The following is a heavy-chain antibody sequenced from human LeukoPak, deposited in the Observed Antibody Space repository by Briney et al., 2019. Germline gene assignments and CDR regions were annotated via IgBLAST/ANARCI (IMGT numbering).Heavy chain of an antibody. CDR2: INHSGST. V-gene: IGHV4-34*01. Sequence: SETLSLTCAVYGGSFSGYYWSWIRQPPGKGLEWIGEINHSGSTNYNPSLKSRVTISVDTSKNQFSLRLSSVTAADTAVYYCARGRRVPAAIYYYYYYMNVWAKGTTVTISS. D-gene: IGHD2-2*01. CDR3: ARGRRVPAAIYYYYYYMNV. CDR1: GGSFSGYY. J-gene: IGHJ6*03.